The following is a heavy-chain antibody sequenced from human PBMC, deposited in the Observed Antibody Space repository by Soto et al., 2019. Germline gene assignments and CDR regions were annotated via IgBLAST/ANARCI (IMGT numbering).Heavy chain of an antibody. D-gene: IGHD2-15*01. Sequence: SEPLSLTCTVSGGSISSSSYYWGWIRQPPGKGLELIGSIYYSGSTYYNPSLKSRVTISVDTSKNQFSLKLSSVTAADTTVYYCARRKRKEEELLYYYGMDVWGQGTTVTVSS. CDR3: ARRKRKEEELLYYYGMDV. CDR2: IYYSGST. J-gene: IGHJ6*02. V-gene: IGHV4-39*01. CDR1: GGSISSSSYY.